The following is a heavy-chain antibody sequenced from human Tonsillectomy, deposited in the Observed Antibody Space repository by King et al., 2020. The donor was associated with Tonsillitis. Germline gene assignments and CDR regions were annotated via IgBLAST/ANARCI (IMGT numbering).Heavy chain of an antibody. CDR1: GGSISSYY. CDR2: IHYSGST. CDR3: ARDSSADAFDI. J-gene: IGHJ3*02. Sequence: VQLQESGPGLVKPSETLSLTCTVSGGSISSYYWSWIRQPPGKGLEWIGLIHYSGSTNYNPSLKSRVTISVDTSKNQFSLKLSTVTAADTAVYYCARDSSADAFDIWGQGTMVTVSS. V-gene: IGHV4-59*01.